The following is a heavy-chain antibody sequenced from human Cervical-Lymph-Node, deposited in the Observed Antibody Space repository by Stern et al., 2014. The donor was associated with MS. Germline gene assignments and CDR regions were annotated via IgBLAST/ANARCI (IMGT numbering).Heavy chain of an antibody. CDR2: IRKNGNVM. V-gene: IGHV3-21*01. Sequence: EVQLEESGGGLVKPGGSLRLSCAASGFTFSTYSMNWVRQAPGKGLEWISCIRKNGNVMFYADSVKGRFAISRDNAKESLYLQMDSLRVEDTDVYYCARGHAMDVRGQGTTVTVSS. J-gene: IGHJ6*02. CDR1: GFTFSTYS. CDR3: ARGHAMDV.